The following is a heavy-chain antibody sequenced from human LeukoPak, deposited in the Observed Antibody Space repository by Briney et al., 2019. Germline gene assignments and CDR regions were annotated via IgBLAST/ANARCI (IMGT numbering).Heavy chain of an antibody. V-gene: IGHV3-23*01. CDR3: ARDIRNYYDTGAYGWFDP. J-gene: IGHJ5*02. Sequence: GGSLRLSCAASGFTFSSYGMSWVRQAQGKGLERVSSISGSGGNVYYAGSVMGRFTISRVNSKNTVYLQMISLRAEDTATYYCARDIRNYYDTGAYGWFDPWGQGTLVPVSS. CDR2: ISGSGGNV. CDR1: GFTFSSYG. D-gene: IGHD3-22*01.